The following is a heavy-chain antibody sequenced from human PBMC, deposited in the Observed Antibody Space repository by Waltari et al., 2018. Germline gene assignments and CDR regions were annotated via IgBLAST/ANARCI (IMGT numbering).Heavy chain of an antibody. V-gene: IGHV1-69*01. Sequence: QVQLVQSGAEVKKPGASVKVSCKASGYTFTSYDINWVRQATGQGLEWMGGIIPIFGTSNYAQKCQGRVTITTEESTSTAYMELSSLRSEDTAVYYCARGSTLDYWGQGTLVTVSS. D-gene: IGHD2-2*01. CDR3: ARGSTLDY. CDR2: IIPIFGTS. CDR1: GYTFTSYD. J-gene: IGHJ4*02.